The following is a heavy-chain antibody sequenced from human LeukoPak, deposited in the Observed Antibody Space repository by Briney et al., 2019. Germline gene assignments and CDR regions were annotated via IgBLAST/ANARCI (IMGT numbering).Heavy chain of an antibody. Sequence: GGSLRLSCEGSAFIFSGHWMNWVRQTPGKGLEWVASIKGDGSERQYVDSVKGRFTISRDNAKNSLYLQMNSLRAEDTAIYYCARKGSRRPSPEGVWGQGTLVTVSS. J-gene: IGHJ4*02. CDR3: ARKGSRRPSPEGV. D-gene: IGHD1-14*01. V-gene: IGHV3-7*03. CDR1: AFIFSGHW. CDR2: IKGDGSER.